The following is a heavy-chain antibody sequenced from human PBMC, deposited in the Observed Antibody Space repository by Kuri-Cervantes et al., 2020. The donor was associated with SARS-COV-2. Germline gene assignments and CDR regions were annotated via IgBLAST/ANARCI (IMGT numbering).Heavy chain of an antibody. V-gene: IGHV1-69*10. D-gene: IGHD2-21*01. Sequence: SVKVSCKASGGTFSSYAISWVRQAPGQGLEWMGGIIPIFGIANYAQKFQGRVTITADKSTSTAYMELSSLRSEDTAVYYCARIAPSRGLNEDYYYYYMDVWGKGTTVTVSS. CDR1: GGTFSSYA. J-gene: IGHJ6*03. CDR3: ARIAPSRGLNEDYYYYYMDV. CDR2: IIPIFGIA.